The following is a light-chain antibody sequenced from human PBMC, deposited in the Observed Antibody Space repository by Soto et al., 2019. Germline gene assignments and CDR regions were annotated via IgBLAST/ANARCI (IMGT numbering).Light chain of an antibody. CDR1: GSDFGRYNR. J-gene: IGLJ3*02. Sequence: QSALTQPPSVSGSPGQSVTISCTGTGSDFGRYNRVSWYQHTPGTAPKLLIYEVTNRPSGVPDRFSGSRSGNTASLTISGLQAEDDADYYCSSFTTSDTWVLGGGTKSPS. CDR3: SSFTTSDTWV. V-gene: IGLV2-18*02. CDR2: EVT.